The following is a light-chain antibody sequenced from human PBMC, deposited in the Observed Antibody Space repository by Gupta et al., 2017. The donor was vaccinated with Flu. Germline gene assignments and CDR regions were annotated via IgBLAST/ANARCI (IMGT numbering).Light chain of an antibody. CDR2: DAS. Sequence: DIQMTQSPSSLSASVGDRVTITCQASQDISNYLNWYQQKPGKAPKLLIYDASNWETGVPSRFSGSGYGKDVTFTISSRQQEDIASYYCQQYENLPMYTFGQGTKMDIK. V-gene: IGKV1-33*01. J-gene: IGKJ2*01. CDR1: QDISNY. CDR3: QQYENLPMYT.